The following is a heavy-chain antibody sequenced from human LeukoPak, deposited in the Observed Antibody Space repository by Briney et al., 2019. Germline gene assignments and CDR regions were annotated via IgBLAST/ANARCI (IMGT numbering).Heavy chain of an antibody. CDR1: GYTFTGYY. Sequence: ASLRVACMASGYTFTGYYMHWVRQTPGQALEWMGRINPNSGGTNYEQKFQGRVTMTRDTPISTAYMELSRLRSDDTAVYYCARDGWSGSYPAYWGQGSLVTVSS. D-gene: IGHD1-26*01. CDR3: ARDGWSGSYPAY. CDR2: INPNSGGT. V-gene: IGHV1-2*06. J-gene: IGHJ4*02.